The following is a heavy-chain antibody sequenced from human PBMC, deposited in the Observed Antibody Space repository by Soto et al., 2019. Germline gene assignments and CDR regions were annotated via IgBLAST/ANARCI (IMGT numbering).Heavy chain of an antibody. CDR3: AREAIAAAGFSIDY. CDR2: ISSSSSYI. CDR1: GFTFSSYS. J-gene: IGHJ4*02. V-gene: IGHV3-21*01. D-gene: IGHD6-13*01. Sequence: GGSLRLSCAASGFTFSSYSMNWVRQAPGKGLEWVSSISSSSSYIYYADSVKGRFTISRDNAKNSLYPQMNSLRAEDTAVYYCAREAIAAAGFSIDYWGQGTLVTVSS.